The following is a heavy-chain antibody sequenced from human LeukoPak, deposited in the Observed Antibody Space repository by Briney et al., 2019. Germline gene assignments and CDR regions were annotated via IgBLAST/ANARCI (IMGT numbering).Heavy chain of an antibody. V-gene: IGHV4-4*07. CDR3: ARDKPYYYGSGSFQYYFDY. Sequence: SETLSLTCTVSGGSISSYYWSWLRQPAGKGLEWIGRIYTSGSTNYNPSLKSRVTMSVDTSKTQFSLKLSSVTAADTAVYYCARDKPYYYGSGSFQYYFDYWGQGTLVTVSS. J-gene: IGHJ4*02. CDR1: GGSISSYY. CDR2: IYTSGST. D-gene: IGHD3-10*01.